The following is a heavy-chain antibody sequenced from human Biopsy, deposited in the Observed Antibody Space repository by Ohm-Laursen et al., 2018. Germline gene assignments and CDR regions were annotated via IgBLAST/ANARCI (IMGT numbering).Heavy chain of an antibody. Sequence: QTLSLTCAVYGGSFSGYYWSWIRQHPGKGLEWIGLISYSWTTFYNPSLESLLTISIDTSKNHFSLNLRSVTAADTAVYYCARGVPHYDGSGFPLAGYWYFDLWGRGTLVTVSS. CDR2: ISYSWTT. V-gene: IGHV4-34*09. D-gene: IGHD3-22*01. CDR1: GGSFSGYY. J-gene: IGHJ2*01. CDR3: ARGVPHYDGSGFPLAGYWYFDL.